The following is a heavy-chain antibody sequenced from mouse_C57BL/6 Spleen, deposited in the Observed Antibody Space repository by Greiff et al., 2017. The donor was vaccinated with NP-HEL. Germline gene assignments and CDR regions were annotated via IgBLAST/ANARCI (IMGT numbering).Heavy chain of an antibody. Sequence: QVQLQQPGAELVKPGASVKLSCKASGYTFTSYWMHWVKQRPGQGLEWIGEIDPSDSYTNYNQKFKGKSTLTVDKSSSTAYMQLSSLTSEDSAVYYCARPLDGYYAMDYWGQGTSVTVSS. CDR3: ARPLDGYYAMDY. CDR2: IDPSDSYT. D-gene: IGHD2-3*01. CDR1: GYTFTSYW. V-gene: IGHV1-69*01. J-gene: IGHJ4*01.